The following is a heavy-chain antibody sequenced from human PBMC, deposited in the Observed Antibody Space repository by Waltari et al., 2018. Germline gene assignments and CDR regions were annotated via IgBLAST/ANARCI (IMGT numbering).Heavy chain of an antibody. D-gene: IGHD5-12*01. CDR1: GGSISSSRYY. CDR2: IYYSGST. Sequence: QLQLQESGPGLVKPSETLSLTCTVSGGSISSSRYYWGWIRQPPGKGLEWIGSIYYSGSTYYNPSLKSRVTISVDTSKNQFSLKLSSVTAADTAVYYCARVGRSGYDYTLFDYWGQGTLVTVSS. J-gene: IGHJ4*02. V-gene: IGHV4-39*07. CDR3: ARVGRSGYDYTLFDY.